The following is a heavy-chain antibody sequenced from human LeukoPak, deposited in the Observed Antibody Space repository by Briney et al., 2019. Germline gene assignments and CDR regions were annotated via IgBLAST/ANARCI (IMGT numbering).Heavy chain of an antibody. D-gene: IGHD5-18*01. CDR3: ASEGEFGYGYFY. J-gene: IGHJ4*02. CDR1: GFTFSSYA. CDR2: IKQDGSEK. Sequence: GGSLRLSCAASGFTFSSYAMSWVRQAPGKGLEWVANIKQDGSEKNYVDSVEGRFTISRDNAKNSLYLQMNSLRAEDTAVYYCASEGEFGYGYFYWGQGTLVTVSS. V-gene: IGHV3-7*01.